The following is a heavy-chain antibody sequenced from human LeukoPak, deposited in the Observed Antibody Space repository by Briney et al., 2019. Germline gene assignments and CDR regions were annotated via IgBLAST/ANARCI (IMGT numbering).Heavy chain of an antibody. D-gene: IGHD3-16*02. V-gene: IGHV3-21*01. CDR1: GFTFSSYS. J-gene: IGHJ4*02. CDR3: ARKRTLSHYFDY. Sequence: GGSLRLSCAASGFTFSSYSMNWVRQAPGKGLEWVSSISSSSSYIYYADSVKGRFTISRDNAKNSLYLQMNSPRAEDTAVYYCARKRTLSHYFDYWGQGTLVTVSS. CDR2: ISSSSSYI.